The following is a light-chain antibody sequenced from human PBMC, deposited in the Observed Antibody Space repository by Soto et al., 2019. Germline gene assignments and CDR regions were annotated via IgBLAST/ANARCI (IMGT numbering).Light chain of an antibody. Sequence: EIVMTQSPVTLPVSPGERATLSCRASQSVSSNLAWYQQKPGQAPRLLIYGASTRATGIPARFSGSGSGTEFTLTISSLQSEDFAVYYCQQYNNWPPGTFGQGTKLEIK. CDR2: GAS. V-gene: IGKV3-15*01. CDR3: QQYNNWPPGT. J-gene: IGKJ2*01. CDR1: QSVSSN.